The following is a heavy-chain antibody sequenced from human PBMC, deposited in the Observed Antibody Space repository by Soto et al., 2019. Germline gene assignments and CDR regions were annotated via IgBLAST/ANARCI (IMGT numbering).Heavy chain of an antibody. CDR2: MYYSGSS. CDR1: GGSISSRTFW. D-gene: IGHD4-4*01. Sequence: SETLSLTCSVSGGSISSRTFWWAWIRQPPGKGLEWIGDMYYSGSSYSSPSLKSRVTLSVDTSKNQLSLKLNSVTAADTAVYYCARHPRDDYNYGGSGIFDYWGQGTLVTVSS. CDR3: ARHPRDDYNYGGSGIFDY. J-gene: IGHJ4*02. V-gene: IGHV4-39*01.